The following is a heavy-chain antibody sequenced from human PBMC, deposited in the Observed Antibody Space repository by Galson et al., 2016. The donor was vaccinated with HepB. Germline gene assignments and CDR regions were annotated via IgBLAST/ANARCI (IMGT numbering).Heavy chain of an antibody. D-gene: IGHD2-15*01. J-gene: IGHJ4*02. Sequence: SVKVSCKVSGYSLTKLYMHWVRQAPGKGLEWMGGFDPEDGETIYAQKFQGRVIMTEDTSTDTAYMELSSLRSEDTAVYYCATNLVHVVAATLFDSWGQGTLVTVSS. CDR1: GYSLTKLY. V-gene: IGHV1-24*01. CDR2: FDPEDGET. CDR3: ATNLVHVVAATLFDS.